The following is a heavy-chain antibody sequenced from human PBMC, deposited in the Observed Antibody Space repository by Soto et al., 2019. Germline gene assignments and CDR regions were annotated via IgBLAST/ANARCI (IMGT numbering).Heavy chain of an antibody. CDR2: VSHDGRNT. CDR3: ARATGADKEDY. Sequence: GESLKISCAACGFTFSDYAMHWVRQAPGKGVEWVAVVSHDGRNTHYVDSVKGRFTISRDNAKNSLYLQMNSLRAEDTAVYYCARATGADKEDYWGQGTLATVSS. V-gene: IGHV3-30*03. J-gene: IGHJ4*02. D-gene: IGHD3-10*01. CDR1: GFTFSDYA.